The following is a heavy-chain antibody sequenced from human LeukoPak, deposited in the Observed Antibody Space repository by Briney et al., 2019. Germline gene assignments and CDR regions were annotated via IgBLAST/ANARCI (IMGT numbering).Heavy chain of an antibody. CDR1: GFTFSSYA. Sequence: GGSLRLSCAASGFTFSSYAMSWVRQAPGKGLGWVSSISSSSSYIYYADSVKGRFTISRDNAKNSLYLQMNSLRAEDTAVYYCAKHSMDYGDYVGEDYWGQGTLVTVSS. D-gene: IGHD4-17*01. CDR3: AKHSMDYGDYVGEDY. J-gene: IGHJ4*02. CDR2: ISSSSSYI. V-gene: IGHV3-21*01.